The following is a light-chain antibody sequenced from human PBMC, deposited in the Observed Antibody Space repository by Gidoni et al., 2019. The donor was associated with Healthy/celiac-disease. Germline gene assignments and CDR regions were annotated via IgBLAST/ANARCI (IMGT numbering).Light chain of an antibody. J-gene: IGKJ5*01. Sequence: EIVFTQSPATLSLSPGERATLSCGASQSVSSSYLAWYQQKPGLAPRLLIYDASSRATGIPDRFSGSGSGTDFTLTISRLEPEDFAVYYCQQYGSSPVTFGQGTRLEIK. CDR3: QQYGSSPVT. CDR1: QSVSSSY. CDR2: DAS. V-gene: IGKV3D-20*01.